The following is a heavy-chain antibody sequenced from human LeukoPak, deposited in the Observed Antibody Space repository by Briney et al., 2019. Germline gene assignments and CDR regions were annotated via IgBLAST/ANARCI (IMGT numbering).Heavy chain of an antibody. D-gene: IGHD3-22*01. CDR1: GFTFSSYS. CDR2: ISSSSSYI. Sequence: GGSLRLSCAASGFTFSSYSMNWVRQAPGKGLEWVSSISSSSSYIYYADSVKGRFTISRDNAKNSLYLQMNSLRAEDTAVYYCARGASYYDSSGYYPGYFDYWGQGTLVTVSS. CDR3: ARGASYYDSSGYYPGYFDY. V-gene: IGHV3-21*01. J-gene: IGHJ4*02.